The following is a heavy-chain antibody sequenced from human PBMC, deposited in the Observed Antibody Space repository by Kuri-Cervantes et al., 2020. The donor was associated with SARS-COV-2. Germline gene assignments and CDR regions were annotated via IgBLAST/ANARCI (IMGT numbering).Heavy chain of an antibody. J-gene: IGHJ4*02. CDR2: IIPIFGTA. CDR1: GGTFSSYA. Sequence: SVKVSCKASGGTFSSYAISWVRQAPGQGLEWMGGIIPIFGTANYARKFQGRVTITADESTSTAYMELSSLRSEDTAVYYCARAAGIRWYPYWFDYWGQGTLVTVSS. D-gene: IGHD4-23*01. CDR3: ARAAGIRWYPYWFDY. V-gene: IGHV1-69*13.